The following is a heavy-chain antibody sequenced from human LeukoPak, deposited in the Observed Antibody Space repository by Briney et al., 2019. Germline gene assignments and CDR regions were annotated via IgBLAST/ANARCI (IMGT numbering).Heavy chain of an antibody. J-gene: IGHJ3*02. CDR2: ISGSGGST. Sequence: HPGGSLRLSCATSGLTFRTTWMHWVRQAPGKGLEWVSAISGSGGSTYYADSVKGRFTISRDNSKNTLYLQMNSLRAEDTAVYYCAKEDGPGPGIVGATTTLDAFDIWGQGTMVTVSS. V-gene: IGHV3-23*01. CDR1: GLTFRTTW. D-gene: IGHD1-26*01. CDR3: AKEDGPGPGIVGATTTLDAFDI.